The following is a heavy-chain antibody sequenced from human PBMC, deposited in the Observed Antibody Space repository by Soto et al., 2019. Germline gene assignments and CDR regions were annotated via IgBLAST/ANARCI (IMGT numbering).Heavy chain of an antibody. CDR3: AKDSPNSSGWYGYYYYGMDV. D-gene: IGHD6-19*01. J-gene: IGHJ6*02. CDR2: ISGSGGST. CDR1: VLTFSSYA. Sequence: GALSLSCAPSVLTFSSYARSWVRHTPGKGLEGVPAISGSGGSTYYADSVKGRFTISRDNSKNTLYLQMNSLRAEDTAVYYCAKDSPNSSGWYGYYYYGMDVWGQGTTVTVSS. V-gene: IGHV3-23*01.